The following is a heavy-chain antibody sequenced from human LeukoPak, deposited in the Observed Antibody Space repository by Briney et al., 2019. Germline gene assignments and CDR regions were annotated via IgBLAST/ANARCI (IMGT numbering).Heavy chain of an antibody. V-gene: IGHV3-9*01. CDR3: VKDTFNFRFDYFDY. J-gene: IGHJ4*02. CDR1: GFIFDDYA. D-gene: IGHD3-16*01. CDR2: ISWNSGSI. Sequence: GGSLRLSCVVSGFIFDDYAMHWVRQAPGKGLEWVSGISWNSGSIGYADSVKGRFTISRDNAKNSLYLQMNSLKVEDTALYFCVKDTFNFRFDYFDYWAREPWSLSPQ.